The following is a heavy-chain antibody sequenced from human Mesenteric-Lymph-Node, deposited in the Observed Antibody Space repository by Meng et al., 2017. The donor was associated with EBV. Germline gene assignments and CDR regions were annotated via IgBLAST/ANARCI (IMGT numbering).Heavy chain of an antibody. CDR2: INHSGST. D-gene: IGHD3-10*01. J-gene: IGHJ4*02. CDR3: ARFGAILRGFDY. CDR1: GGSFSGYY. Sequence: QGQLHQWGAGLLKPSEPLPLTCAVYGGSFSGYYWSWIRQPPGKGLEWIGEINHSGSTNYNPSLKSRVTISVDTSKNQFSLKLSSVTAADTAVYYCARFGAILRGFDYWGQGTLVTVSS. V-gene: IGHV4-34*01.